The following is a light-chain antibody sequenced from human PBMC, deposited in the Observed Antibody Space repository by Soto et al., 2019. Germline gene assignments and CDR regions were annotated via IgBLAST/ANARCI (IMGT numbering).Light chain of an antibody. J-gene: IGKJ1*01. CDR1: QSVSSN. Sequence: EIVMTQSPATLSVSPGERATLSCRASQSVSSNLAWYQQKPGQAPRLLIYGASTRATGIPARFSGSGSGTEFTVAITSLQSEDCAVYYCQHYNNWPPWTFGQGTKVEIK. CDR2: GAS. V-gene: IGKV3-15*01. CDR3: QHYNNWPPWT.